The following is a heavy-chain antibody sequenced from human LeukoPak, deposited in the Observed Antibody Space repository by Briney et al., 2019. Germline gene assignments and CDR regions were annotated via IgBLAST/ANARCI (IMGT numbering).Heavy chain of an antibody. V-gene: IGHV3-23*01. CDR3: AREYTVTTYYFDY. D-gene: IGHD4-17*01. CDR1: GFTFSSYA. CDR2: IGAGGTFT. J-gene: IGHJ4*02. Sequence: GGSLRLSCTASGFTFSSYAMNWVRQAPGKGLEWVSGIGAGGTFTYYADSVKGRFTISRDNSRNTLYLQMNSLRAEDTAVYYCAREYTVTTYYFDYWGQGTLVTVSS.